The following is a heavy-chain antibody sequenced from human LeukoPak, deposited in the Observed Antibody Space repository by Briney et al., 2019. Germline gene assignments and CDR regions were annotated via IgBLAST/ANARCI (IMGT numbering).Heavy chain of an antibody. CDR3: ARVAGSIDY. Sequence: GASAKVSCKASGYTFTTYDINWVRQATGQGLEWMGWTNPNSGHTGYAQKFQGGLTITRDTSISTAYMELSSLRSEDTAVYYCARVAGSIDYWGQGTLVTVSS. CDR1: GYTFTTYD. D-gene: IGHD6-19*01. J-gene: IGHJ4*02. V-gene: IGHV1-8*03. CDR2: TNPNSGHT.